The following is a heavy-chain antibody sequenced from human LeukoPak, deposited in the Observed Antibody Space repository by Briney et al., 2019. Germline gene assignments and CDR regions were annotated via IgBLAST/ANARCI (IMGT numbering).Heavy chain of an antibody. CDR2: TYYRSKWYN. V-gene: IGHV6-1*01. CDR3: ARSNGVVAAGVDY. J-gene: IGHJ4*02. D-gene: IGHD6-13*01. Sequence: SQTLSLTCAISGDSVSSNTVVWNWIRQSPSRGLEWLGRTYYRSKWYNDYAVPVKSRITINPNTSKNQFSLQLNSVTPDDTAVYFCARSNGVVAAGVDYWGQGTLVTVSS. CDR1: GDSVSSNTVV.